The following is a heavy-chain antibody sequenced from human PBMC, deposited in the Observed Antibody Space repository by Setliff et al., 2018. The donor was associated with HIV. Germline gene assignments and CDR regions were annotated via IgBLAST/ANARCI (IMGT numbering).Heavy chain of an antibody. CDR2: VYYSGST. Sequence: SETLSLTCIVSGGSISSSSYYWGWIRQPPGKGLEWIGTVYYSGSTYYNPSLKSRVTISVDTSENQFSLKLSSVTAADTAVYYCARVSKTYWYSIPRDYYHHMDVWGKGTTVTVSS. J-gene: IGHJ6*03. V-gene: IGHV4-39*07. CDR1: GGSISSSSYY. D-gene: IGHD2-8*02. CDR3: ARVSKTYWYSIPRDYYHHMDV.